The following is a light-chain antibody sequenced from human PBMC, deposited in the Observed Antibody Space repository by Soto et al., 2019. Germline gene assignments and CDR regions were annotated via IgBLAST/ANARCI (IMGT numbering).Light chain of an antibody. CDR1: SSDVGGYNY. V-gene: IGLV2-14*01. J-gene: IGLJ2*01. CDR2: EVI. CDR3: SSYTSSSTVV. Sequence: QSALTQPASVSGSPGQSITISCTGTSSDVGGYNYVSWYQQHPGKAPKLMIYEVINRPSGVSNRFSGSKSGNTASLTISWLQAEDEADYYCSSYTSSSTVVFGGGTKVTVL.